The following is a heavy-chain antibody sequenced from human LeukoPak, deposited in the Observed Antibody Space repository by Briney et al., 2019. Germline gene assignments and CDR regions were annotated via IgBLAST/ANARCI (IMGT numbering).Heavy chain of an antibody. CDR3: ARLYYGSGSPFDP. CDR1: GYSFTTYW. Sequence: GESLKISCRGSGYSFTTYWIGWVRQMPGKGLEWMGIIYPGDSDTRYSPSFQGQVTISADKSISTAYLQWSSLKASDTAMYYCARLYYGSGSPFDPWGQGTLVTVSS. CDR2: IYPGDSDT. V-gene: IGHV5-51*01. D-gene: IGHD3-10*01. J-gene: IGHJ5*02.